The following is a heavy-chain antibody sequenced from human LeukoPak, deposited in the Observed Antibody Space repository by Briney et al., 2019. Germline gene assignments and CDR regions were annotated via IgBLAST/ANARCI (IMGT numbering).Heavy chain of an antibody. CDR3: AKATGARERLLVALFDY. CDR2: ISGSGGST. Sequence: GGSLRLSCAASGFTFSSYAMSWVRQAPGKGLEWVSAISGSGGSTYYADSVKARFTISRDNSKNTLYLQMNSLRAEDTAVYYCAKATGARERLLVALFDYWGQGTLVTVSS. CDR1: GFTFSSYA. V-gene: IGHV3-23*01. J-gene: IGHJ4*02. D-gene: IGHD3-9*01.